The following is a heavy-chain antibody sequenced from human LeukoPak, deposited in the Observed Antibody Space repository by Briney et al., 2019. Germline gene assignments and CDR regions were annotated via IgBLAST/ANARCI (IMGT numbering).Heavy chain of an antibody. CDR3: LRGDRRDY. CDR1: GFTFDDYG. CDR2: INWKGGST. Sequence: GGSLRLSCAASGFTFDDYGMSWVRQAPGKGLEWVSGINWKGGSTGYADSVKGRFIISRDNAKDSLYLQMNSLRVEDTAVYYCLRGDRRDYWGQGTLVTVSS. J-gene: IGHJ4*02. V-gene: IGHV3-20*04.